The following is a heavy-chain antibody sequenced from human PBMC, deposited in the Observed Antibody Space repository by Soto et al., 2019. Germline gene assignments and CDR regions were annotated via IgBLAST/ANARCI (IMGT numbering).Heavy chain of an antibody. CDR2: IVVGSGNT. V-gene: IGHV1-58*01. Sequence: SVKVSCKASGFTFTSSAVQWVRQARGQRLEWIGWIVVGSGNTNYAQKFQERVTITRDMSTSTAYMELSSLRSEDTAVYYCAADPGGSYRTFDYWGQGTLVTVS. CDR3: AADPGGSYRTFDY. D-gene: IGHD1-26*01. CDR1: GFTFTSSA. J-gene: IGHJ4*02.